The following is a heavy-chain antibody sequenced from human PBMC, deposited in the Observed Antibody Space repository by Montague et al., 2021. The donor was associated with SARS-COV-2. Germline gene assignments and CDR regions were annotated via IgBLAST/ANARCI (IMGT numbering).Heavy chain of an antibody. V-gene: IGHV4-34*01. CDR1: GGSLSGYY. CDR3: ARGANYDFWSGFLRYKWFDP. Sequence: SETLSLTCAVYGGSLSGYYRAWIRQTPAKGLEWIGEINHSGSTNYKPSLKSRLTISVDTSKKQFSLKLNSMTAADTAVYYCARGANYDFWSGFLRYKWFDPWCRGTPVTVSS. D-gene: IGHD3-3*01. CDR2: INHSGST. J-gene: IGHJ5*02.